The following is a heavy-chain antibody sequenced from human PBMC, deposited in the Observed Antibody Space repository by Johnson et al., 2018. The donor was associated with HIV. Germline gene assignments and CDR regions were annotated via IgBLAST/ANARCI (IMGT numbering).Heavy chain of an antibody. CDR3: ARVGSGELLDCFDI. Sequence: VQLVESGGGVVRPGGSLRLSCAASGFRFDNYGMRWVRQAPGKGLECVSGINWNGGNTGYGDSVKGRFTISRDNAKNSLYLQMNSLRAEDTALYYCARVGSGELLDCFDIWGQGTIVTVSS. V-gene: IGHV3-20*04. J-gene: IGHJ3*02. CDR1: GFRFDNYG. D-gene: IGHD3-10*01. CDR2: INWNGGNT.